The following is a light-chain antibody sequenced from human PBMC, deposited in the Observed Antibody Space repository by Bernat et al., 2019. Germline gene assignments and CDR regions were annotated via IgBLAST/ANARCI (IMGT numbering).Light chain of an antibody. CDR1: RLAN. CDR2: RDN. CDR3: QAWDSSAGV. J-gene: IGLJ3*02. V-gene: IGLV3-1*01. Sequence: SYELTQPPSVSVSPGQTASITCSGDRLANTCWYQQKPGQSPVVAIFRDNKRPSGIPERFSGSNSGNTATLTISGTQPMDEADYYCQAWDSSAGVFGGGTKLTVL.